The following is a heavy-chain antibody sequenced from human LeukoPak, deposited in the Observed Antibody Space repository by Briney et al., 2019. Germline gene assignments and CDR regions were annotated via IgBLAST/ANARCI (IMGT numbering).Heavy chain of an antibody. CDR1: GFTVSSNY. CDR3: AREMEGYSGYAPNTHPSGMDV. V-gene: IGHV3-53*01. Sequence: GGSLRLSCAASGFTVSSNYMSWVRQAPGKGLEWVSVIYSGGSTYYADSVKGRFTISRDNSKNTLYLQMNSLRAEDTAVYYCAREMEGYSGYAPNTHPSGMDVWGQGPRSPSP. D-gene: IGHD5-12*01. CDR2: IYSGGST. J-gene: IGHJ6*02.